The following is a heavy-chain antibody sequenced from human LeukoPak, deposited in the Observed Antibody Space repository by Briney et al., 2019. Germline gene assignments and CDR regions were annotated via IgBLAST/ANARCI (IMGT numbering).Heavy chain of an antibody. CDR3: ARANYYDSGGFFPYGLGV. D-gene: IGHD3-22*01. Sequence: PSETLSLTCAVSGGSITSYYWSWLRQPAGKGLEWIGRIYSSGSTNYNPSLRSRVTMSVDTSKNQFSLKVNSVTAADTALYYCARANYYDSGGFFPYGLGVWGHGTTVTVSS. J-gene: IGHJ6*02. V-gene: IGHV4-4*07. CDR2: IYSSGST. CDR1: GGSITSYY.